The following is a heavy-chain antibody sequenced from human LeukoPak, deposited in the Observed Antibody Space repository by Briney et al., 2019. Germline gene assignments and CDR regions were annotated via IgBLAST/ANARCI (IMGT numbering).Heavy chain of an antibody. CDR3: ARAEYRDDYFDY. V-gene: IGHV4-59*01. Sequence: SETLSLTCTVSGGSISSYYWSWIRQPPGKGLEWIGYIYYSGSTNYNPSLKSRVTISVDTSKNQFSLKLSSVTAADTAVYYCARAEYRDDYFDYWGQGTLVTVSS. J-gene: IGHJ4*02. CDR2: IYYSGST. D-gene: IGHD6-6*01. CDR1: GGSISSYY.